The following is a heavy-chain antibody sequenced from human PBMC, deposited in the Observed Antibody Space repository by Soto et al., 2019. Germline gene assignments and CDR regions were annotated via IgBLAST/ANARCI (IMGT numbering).Heavy chain of an antibody. CDR1: GFTFSGHA. D-gene: IGHD3-10*01. J-gene: IGHJ6*02. CDR2: IWGDGRNK. V-gene: IGHV3-33*01. Sequence: QVQLVESGGGVVQPEKSLRVSCAASGFTFSGHAMHWVRQAPGKGLEWVAQIWGDGRNKYYSDSVRGRFTISRDNSKNTVSLQRASRRVEPRASNSVAGNGQRGPLSGMAGWGQGTTFTSP. CDR3: AGNGQRGPLSGMAG.